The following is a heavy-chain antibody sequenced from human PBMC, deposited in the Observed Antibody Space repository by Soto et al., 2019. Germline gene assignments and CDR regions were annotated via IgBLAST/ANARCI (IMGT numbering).Heavy chain of an antibody. CDR2: ISYDGTNK. J-gene: IGHJ6*02. V-gene: IGHV3-30*18. Sequence: QVQLVESGGGVVQPGRSLRISCAASGITFSTFGMHWVRQAPGKGLEWVAVISYDGTNKYSADSVKGRFTISRDNSKNTLYLQMNSVRAEDTAVYYCAKDGKAGYGMDVWGQGTTVTVSS. CDR3: AKDGKAGYGMDV. D-gene: IGHD2-15*01. CDR1: GITFSTFG.